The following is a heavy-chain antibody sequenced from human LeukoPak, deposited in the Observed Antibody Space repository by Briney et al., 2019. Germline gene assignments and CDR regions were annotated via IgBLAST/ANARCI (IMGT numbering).Heavy chain of an antibody. CDR2: IRDKGYGHAT. V-gene: IGHV3-73*01. J-gene: IGHJ5*02. Sequence: GGSLRLSCAASGFTFSDSAIHWVRQASGKGLEWVGRIRDKGYGHATAYAASVKGRFTLSRDDSRNTAYLQMDSLKTEDTALYYCTTPNEGNWFDPWGQGTLVTVSS. CDR3: TTPNEGNWFDP. CDR1: GFTFSDSA. D-gene: IGHD2-8*01.